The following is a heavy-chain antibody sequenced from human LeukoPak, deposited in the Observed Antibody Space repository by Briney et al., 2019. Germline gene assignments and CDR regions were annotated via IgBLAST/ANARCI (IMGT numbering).Heavy chain of an antibody. CDR3: ARDLGYYGSEAYAFDI. CDR1: GGTFSSYA. D-gene: IGHD3-10*01. J-gene: IGHJ3*02. V-gene: IGHV1-69*13. CDR2: IIPIFGTA. Sequence: GASVKVSCKASGGTFSSYAISWVRQAPGRGLEWMGGIIPIFGTANYAQKFQGRVTITADESTSTAYMELSSLRSEDTAVYYCARDLGYYGSEAYAFDIWGQGTMVTVSS.